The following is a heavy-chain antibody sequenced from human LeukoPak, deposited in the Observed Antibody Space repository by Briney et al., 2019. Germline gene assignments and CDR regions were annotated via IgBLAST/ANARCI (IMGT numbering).Heavy chain of an antibody. CDR1: GFTFSDYA. D-gene: IGHD6-13*01. J-gene: IGHJ4*02. CDR2: ISGSGGST. Sequence: HPGGSLRLSCVASGFTFSDYAMNWVRQAPGKGLEWVSAISGSGGSTYYADSVKGRFTISRDNSEKTLYLQMNSLRAEDTAVYYCAKDLAAAGTGRRTLDYWGQGTLVTVSS. V-gene: IGHV3-23*01. CDR3: AKDLAAAGTGRRTLDY.